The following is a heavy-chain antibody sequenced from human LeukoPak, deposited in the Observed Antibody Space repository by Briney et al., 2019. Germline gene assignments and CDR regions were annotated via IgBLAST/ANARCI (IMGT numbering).Heavy chain of an antibody. Sequence: SQTLSLTCDISGDSVSSNSATWNWIRQSPSRGLEWLGRTYYKSKWYYGYAVSVKSRITINPDTSKNQFSLHLNSVTPEDTAVYHCARSAAGTIDYWGQGTLVTVSS. CDR2: TYYKSKWYY. CDR3: ARSAAGTIDY. D-gene: IGHD6-13*01. CDR1: GDSVSSNSAT. J-gene: IGHJ4*02. V-gene: IGHV6-1*01.